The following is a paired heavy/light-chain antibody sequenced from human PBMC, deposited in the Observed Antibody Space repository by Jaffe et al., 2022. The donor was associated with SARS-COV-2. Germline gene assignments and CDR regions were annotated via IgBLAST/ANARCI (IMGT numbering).Heavy chain of an antibody. V-gene: IGHV3-23*01. J-gene: IGHJ3*02. CDR1: GFTFSSYA. CDR2: ISGSGGST. CDR3: AKDPQGGSGSYHPAHRCFSI. D-gene: IGHD3-10*01. Sequence: EVQLLESGGGLVQPGGSLRLSCAASGFTFSSYAMSWVRQAPGKGLEWVSAISGSGGSTYYADSVKGRFTISRDNSKNTLYLQMNSLRAEDTAVYYCAKDPQGGSGSYHPAHRCFSIWGQGTMVTVSS.
Light chain of an antibody. CDR2: EVS. J-gene: IGLJ2*01. CDR3: SSYTSSSTLVV. Sequence: QSALTQPASVSGSPGQSITISCTGTSSDVGGYNYVSWYQQHPGKAPKLMIYEVSNRPSGVPDRFSGSKSGNTASLTISGLQAEDEADYYCSSYTSSSTLVVFGGGTKLTVL. CDR1: SSDVGGYNY. V-gene: IGLV2-14*01.